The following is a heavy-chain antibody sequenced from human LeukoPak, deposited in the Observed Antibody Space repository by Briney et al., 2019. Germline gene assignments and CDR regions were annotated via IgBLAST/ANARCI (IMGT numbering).Heavy chain of an antibody. CDR1: GFTFSSYS. CDR3: ARGSSDQGYFHY. CDR2: ISSSSSYI. Sequence: PGGSLRLSCAASGFTFSSYSMNWVRQAPGKGLEWVSSISSSSSYIYYADSVKGRFTISRDNAKNSLYLQMNSLRAEDTAVYYCARGSSDQGYFHYWGQGTLVTVSS. D-gene: IGHD6-19*01. V-gene: IGHV3-21*01. J-gene: IGHJ4*02.